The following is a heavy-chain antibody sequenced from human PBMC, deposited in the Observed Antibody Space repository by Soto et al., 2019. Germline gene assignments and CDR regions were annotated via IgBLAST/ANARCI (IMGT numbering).Heavy chain of an antibody. V-gene: IGHV1-2*04. CDR3: ARGMVRGAPNYGMDV. J-gene: IGHJ6*02. Sequence: APVKVSCKASGYTFTGYYMHCVRQAPGQGLEWMGWINPNSGGTNYAQKFQGWVTMTRDTSISTAYMELSRLRSDDTAVYYCARGMVRGAPNYGMDVWGQGTTVTVSS. D-gene: IGHD3-10*01. CDR1: GYTFTGYY. CDR2: INPNSGGT.